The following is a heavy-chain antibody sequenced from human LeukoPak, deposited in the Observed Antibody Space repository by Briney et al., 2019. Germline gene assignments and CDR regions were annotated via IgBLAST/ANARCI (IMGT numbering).Heavy chain of an antibody. CDR3: ATLGLFLPGYSSSWYSVSFGTKGFPNWFDP. J-gene: IGHJ5*02. CDR1: GYTLTELS. D-gene: IGHD6-13*01. CDR2: FDPEDGET. Sequence: EASVKVSCKVSGYTLTELSMHWVRQAPGKGLEWMGGFDPEDGETIYAQKFQGRVTMTEDTSTDTAYMELSSLRSEDTAVYYCATLGLFLPGYSSSWYSVSFGTKGFPNWFDPWGQGTLVTVSS. V-gene: IGHV1-24*01.